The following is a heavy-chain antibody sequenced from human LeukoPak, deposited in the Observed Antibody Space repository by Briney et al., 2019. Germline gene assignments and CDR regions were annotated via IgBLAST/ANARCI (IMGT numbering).Heavy chain of an antibody. J-gene: IGHJ6*03. CDR2: IRYDGSNK. Sequence: GGSLRLSCAASGFTFSSYGMHWVRQAPGKGLEWVAFIRYDGSNKYYADSVKGRFTISRDNSKNTLYLQMNSLRAEDTAVYYCARALGGYDYYMDVWGKGTTVTVSS. CDR1: GFTFSSYG. CDR3: ARALGGYDYYMDV. D-gene: IGHD3-16*01. V-gene: IGHV3-30*02.